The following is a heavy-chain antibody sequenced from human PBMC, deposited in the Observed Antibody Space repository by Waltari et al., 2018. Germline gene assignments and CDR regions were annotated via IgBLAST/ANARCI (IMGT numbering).Heavy chain of an antibody. J-gene: IGHJ3*02. CDR2: ITSDGTHT. Sequence: EVRLVESGGGLVRPGESLRLSCAASGFTFSYYTMNWVRQAPGKVPEWISFITSDGTHTTYADSMRGRLTISRDNAKNSLFLQINSLRADDTAVYYCARDRRPTMILGSGAFDIWGQGTVVNVSS. CDR3: ARDRRPTMILGSGAFDI. D-gene: IGHD3-22*01. CDR1: GFTFSYYT. V-gene: IGHV3-21*01.